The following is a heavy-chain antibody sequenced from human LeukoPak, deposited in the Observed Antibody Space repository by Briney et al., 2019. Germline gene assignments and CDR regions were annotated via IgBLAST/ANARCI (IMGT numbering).Heavy chain of an antibody. CDR2: IYTGGST. V-gene: IGHV4-61*02. CDR3: ARSYPAYDSSGYYGPDPENYNWFDP. D-gene: IGHD3-22*01. CDR1: GGSISSGSYY. Sequence: SQTLSLTCTVSGGSISSGSYYWSWIRQPAGKGLEWIGRIYTGGSTNYNPSLKSRVTISVDTSKNQFSLKLSSVTAADTAVYYCARSYPAYDSSGYYGPDPENYNWFDPWGQGTLVTVSS. J-gene: IGHJ5*02.